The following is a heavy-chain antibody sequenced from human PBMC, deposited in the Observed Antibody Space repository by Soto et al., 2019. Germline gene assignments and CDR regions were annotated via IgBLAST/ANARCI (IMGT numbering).Heavy chain of an antibody. J-gene: IGHJ4*02. Sequence: SETLSLTCTVSGGSISHYHWNWIRQAPGKGMEWIGYIFYNGSTHYNPSLTSRVTISVDMSKNRLSLTLTSVTAADTAVYYCSRVSGYYDILTGYGVAGFIEHWGQGTLVTVSS. CDR3: SRVSGYYDILTGYGVAGFIEH. CDR2: IFYNGST. CDR1: GGSISHYH. D-gene: IGHD3-9*01. V-gene: IGHV4-59*01.